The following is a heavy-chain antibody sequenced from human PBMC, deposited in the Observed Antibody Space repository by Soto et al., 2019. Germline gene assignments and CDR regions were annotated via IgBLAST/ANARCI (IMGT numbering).Heavy chain of an antibody. J-gene: IGHJ1*01. Sequence: LRLSCVASGFTFISYTMNWVRQTPGRRLEWVAYISSSGSTIYYTDSVKGRFTVSRDNAKNSLYLQMDGLRDEDTAVYYCASGLGSSRSWGQGSRVTVSS. CDR2: ISSSGSTI. CDR1: GFTFISYT. V-gene: IGHV3-48*02. CDR3: ASGLGSSRS. D-gene: IGHD3-10*01.